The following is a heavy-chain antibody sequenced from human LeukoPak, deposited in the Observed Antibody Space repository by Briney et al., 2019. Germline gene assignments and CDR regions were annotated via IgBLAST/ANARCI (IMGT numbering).Heavy chain of an antibody. J-gene: IGHJ4*02. CDR3: TKDSSDYYRFDY. Sequence: GGSLRLSCAASGFTFSQYWMSWVRQAPGKGLEWVANIRQDGHENYYADSVKGGFTISRDNAKNSLYLQMNSLRAEDTALYYCTKDSSDYYRFDYWGQGTLVTVSS. D-gene: IGHD3-22*01. CDR2: IRQDGHEN. CDR1: GFTFSQYW. V-gene: IGHV3-7*03.